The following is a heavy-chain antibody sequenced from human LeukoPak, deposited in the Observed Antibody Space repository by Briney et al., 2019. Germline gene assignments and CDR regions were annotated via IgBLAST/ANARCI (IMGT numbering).Heavy chain of an antibody. CDR1: GGSLSNTNYY. CDR3: ARGGYDYVWGSYRWEDWFDP. J-gene: IGHJ5*02. Sequence: SETLSLTCSVSGGSLSNTNYYWGWMRQPPEKRLEWIGTIDYSGNTYYNPSLKSRVAISVDTSKNQLSLSLNSVTAADTAVYYCARGGYDYVWGSYRWEDWFDPWGQGTLVTVSS. D-gene: IGHD3-16*02. V-gene: IGHV4-39*02. CDR2: IDYSGNT.